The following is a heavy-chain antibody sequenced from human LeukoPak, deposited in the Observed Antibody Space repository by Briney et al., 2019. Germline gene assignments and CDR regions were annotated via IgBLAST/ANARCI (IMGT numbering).Heavy chain of an antibody. CDR1: GGSFSGYY. Sequence: SETLSLTCAVYGGSFSGYYWSWIRQPPGKGLEWIGEINHSGSTNYNPSLKSRVTISVDTSKNQFSLKLSSVTAADTAVYYCASKLADVVIVHKYGDDPLSDAFDIWGQGTMVTVSS. V-gene: IGHV4-34*01. CDR3: ASKLADVVIVHKYGDDPLSDAFDI. CDR2: INHSGST. J-gene: IGHJ3*02. D-gene: IGHD4-17*01.